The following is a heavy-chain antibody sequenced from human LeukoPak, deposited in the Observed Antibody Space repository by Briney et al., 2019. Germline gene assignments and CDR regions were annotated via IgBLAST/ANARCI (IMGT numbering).Heavy chain of an antibody. CDR3: ARGSNPRGAFDI. V-gene: IGHV4-34*01. J-gene: IGHJ3*02. CDR2: INHSGST. CDR1: GGSFSGYY. Sequence: KPSETLSLTCAVYGGSFSGYYCSWIRQPPGKGLEWIGEINHSGSTNYNPSLKSRVTISVDTSKNQFSLKLSSVTAADTAVYYCARGSNPRGAFDIWGQGTMVTVSS.